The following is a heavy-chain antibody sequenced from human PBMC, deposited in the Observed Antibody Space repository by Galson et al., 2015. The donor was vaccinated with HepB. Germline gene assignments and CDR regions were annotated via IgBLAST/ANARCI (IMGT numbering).Heavy chain of an antibody. CDR2: ISSSSSTI. CDR1: GFTFSTYS. CDR3: ARVLTEYGAGALTFDY. J-gene: IGHJ4*02. Sequence: SLRLSCAASGFTFSTYSMNWVRQAPGKGLEWVSYISSSSSTIYFTDSVKGRFTISRDNAKNSLYLQMDSLRAEDTAVYYCARVLTEYGAGALTFDYWAQEPLSTVS. D-gene: IGHD1-14*01. V-gene: IGHV3-48*01.